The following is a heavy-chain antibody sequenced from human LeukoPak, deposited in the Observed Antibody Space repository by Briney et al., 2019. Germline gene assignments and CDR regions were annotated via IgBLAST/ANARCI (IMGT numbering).Heavy chain of an antibody. CDR2: IIPIFGTA. CDR1: GGTFSSYA. J-gene: IGHJ4*02. Sequence: GASVKVSCKASGGTFSSYAISWVRQAPGQGLEWMGGIIPIFGTANYAQKFQGRVTMTRDTSISTAYMELSRLRSDDTAVYYCARDSDSSSWYDWGQGTLVTVSS. CDR3: ARDSDSSSWYD. D-gene: IGHD6-13*01. V-gene: IGHV1-69*05.